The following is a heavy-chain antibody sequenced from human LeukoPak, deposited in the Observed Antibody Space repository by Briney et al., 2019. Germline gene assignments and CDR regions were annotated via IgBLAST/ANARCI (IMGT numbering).Heavy chain of an antibody. CDR3: ARDGTSTDDY. CDR1: GYTFSNFG. V-gene: IGHV1-18*01. D-gene: IGHD2-2*01. CDR2: ISGNNDDP. J-gene: IGHJ4*02. Sequence: ASVKVSCKASGYTFSNFGINWVRQAPGQGLEWIAWISGNNDDPNYGQKFQGRFTVTTDSSTSTAYMELRNLRSDDTAVDCARDGTSTDDYWGQGTLVTVSS.